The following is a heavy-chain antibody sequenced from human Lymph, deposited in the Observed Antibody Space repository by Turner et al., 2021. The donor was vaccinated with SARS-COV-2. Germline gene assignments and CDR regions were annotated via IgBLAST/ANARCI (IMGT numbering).Heavy chain of an antibody. CDR2: VDPEDGET. CDR1: GYTLPELS. Sequence: QVQLVQSGAEVKKPGASVKVSCKVSGYTLPELSRHGVRQAPGKGLEWMGGVDPEDGETIYAQKFQGRVTMTEDTSTDTAYMELSSLRSEDTAVYYCATLKSNWKILTGRYYFDFWGQGTLVTVSS. CDR3: ATLKSNWKILTGRYYFDF. D-gene: IGHD1-1*01. V-gene: IGHV1-24*01. J-gene: IGHJ4*02.